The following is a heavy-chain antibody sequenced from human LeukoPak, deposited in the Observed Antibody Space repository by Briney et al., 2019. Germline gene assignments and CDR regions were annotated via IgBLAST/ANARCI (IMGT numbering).Heavy chain of an antibody. CDR1: GYTFTGYY. CDR2: INPNSGGT. CDR3: ARRSPLARNDYGDDY. J-gene: IGHJ4*02. V-gene: IGHV1-2*02. D-gene: IGHD4-17*01. Sequence: ASVKVSCKASGYTFTGYYMHWVRQAPGQGLEWMGWINPNSGGTNYAQKFQGRVTMTRDTSISTAYMELSRLRSDDTAVYYCARRSPLARNDYGDDYWGQGTLVTVSS.